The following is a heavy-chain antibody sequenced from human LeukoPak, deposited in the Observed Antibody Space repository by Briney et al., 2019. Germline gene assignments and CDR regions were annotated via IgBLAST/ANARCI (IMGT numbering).Heavy chain of an antibody. V-gene: IGHV3-21*01. Sequence: GGSLRLSCAASGFTFSSYWMRWVRQAPGKGLEWVSSITSSSSYMYYADSVKGRFTISRDNAKNSLYLQMNSLRAEDTAVYYCARGYSSSSEFDCWGQGTLVTVSS. J-gene: IGHJ5*01. CDR2: ITSSSSYM. CDR1: GFTFSSYW. CDR3: ARGYSSSSEFDC. D-gene: IGHD6-6*01.